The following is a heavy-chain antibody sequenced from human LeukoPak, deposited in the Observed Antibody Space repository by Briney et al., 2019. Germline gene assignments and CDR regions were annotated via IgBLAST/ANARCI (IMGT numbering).Heavy chain of an antibody. CDR3: AKDRPNYYGSNGHYYRRDGDY. D-gene: IGHD3-22*01. CDR2: ITSSGDGT. V-gene: IGHV3-23*01. CDR1: GFTFSIYA. J-gene: IGHJ4*02. Sequence: GGSLRLSCAASGFTFSIYAMSWVRQAPGKGLQWVSSITSSGDGTHYADSVKGRFTISRDNSENMLYLQMNSLRVEDTAVYFCAKDRPNYYGSNGHYYRRDGDYWGQGTLVTVSS.